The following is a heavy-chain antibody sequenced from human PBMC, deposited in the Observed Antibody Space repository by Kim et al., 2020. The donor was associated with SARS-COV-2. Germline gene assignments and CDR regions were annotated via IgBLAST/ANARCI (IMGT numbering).Heavy chain of an antibody. D-gene: IGHD1-26*01. CDR2: ISSSGSTI. V-gene: IGHV3-48*03. Sequence: GGSLRLSCAASGFTFSSYEMNWVRQAPGKGLEWVSYISSSGSTIYYADSVKGRFTISRDNAKNSLYLQMNSLRAEDTAVYYCARGGSYHSLDWFDPWGQGTLVTVSS. J-gene: IGHJ5*02. CDR1: GFTFSSYE. CDR3: ARGGSYHSLDWFDP.